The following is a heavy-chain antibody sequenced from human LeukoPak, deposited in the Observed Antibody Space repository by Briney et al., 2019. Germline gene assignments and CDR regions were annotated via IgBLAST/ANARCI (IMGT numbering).Heavy chain of an antibody. J-gene: IGHJ4*02. CDR1: GYTFTSYY. D-gene: IGHD3-22*01. CDR3: ARDSSGYSC. V-gene: IGHV1-46*01. CDR2: INPSGGST. Sequence: ASVKVSCKASGYTFTSYYMHWVRQAPGQGLEWMGIINPSGGSTSYAQKFQGRVTMTRDTSISTAYMELSRLRSDDTAVYYCARDSSGYSCWGQGTLVTVSS.